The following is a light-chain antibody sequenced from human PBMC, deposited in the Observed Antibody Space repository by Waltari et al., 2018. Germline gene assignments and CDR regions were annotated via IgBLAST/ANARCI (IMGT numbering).Light chain of an antibody. J-gene: IGKJ2*01. CDR1: QSVSSSY. CDR2: GAS. V-gene: IGKV3-20*01. Sequence: EIVLTQSPGTLSLSPGERATLSCRASQSVSSSYLAWYQQKPGQSPRLLIHGASSRATGSPDRFRGSGSGTDFTLTISRLEPEDFAVYYCQQYGRSWNTFGQGTKLEIK. CDR3: QQYGRSWNT.